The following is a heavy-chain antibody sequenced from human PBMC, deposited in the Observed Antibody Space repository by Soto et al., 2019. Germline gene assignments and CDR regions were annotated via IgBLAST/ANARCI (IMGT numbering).Heavy chain of an antibody. CDR1: GFTFSNAW. V-gene: IGHV3-15*01. Sequence: GGSLRLSCAASGFTFSNAWMTWVRQAPGKGLEWVGRIKSKTDGGTTDYAAAVKGRFTISRDDSKNTVYLQMNGLEAEDTAVYYCSTKRTGITTIGPGYWGQGTLVTVS. J-gene: IGHJ4*02. CDR2: IKSKTDGGTT. CDR3: STKRTGITTIGPGY. D-gene: IGHD1-20*01.